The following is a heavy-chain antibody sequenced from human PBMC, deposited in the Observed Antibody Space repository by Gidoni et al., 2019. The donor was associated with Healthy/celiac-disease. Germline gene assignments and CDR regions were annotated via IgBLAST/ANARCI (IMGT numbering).Heavy chain of an antibody. Sequence: EVQLVESGGGLVKPGRSLRLSCTASGFTFGDYAMSWFRQAPGKGLEWVGFIRSKAYGGTTEYAASVKGRFTISRDDSKSIAYLQMNSLKTEDTAVYYCTRDPGKCGGDCYSDYWGQGTLVTVSS. D-gene: IGHD2-21*01. J-gene: IGHJ4*02. CDR3: TRDPGKCGGDCYSDY. CDR2: IRSKAYGGTT. V-gene: IGHV3-49*05. CDR1: GFTFGDYA.